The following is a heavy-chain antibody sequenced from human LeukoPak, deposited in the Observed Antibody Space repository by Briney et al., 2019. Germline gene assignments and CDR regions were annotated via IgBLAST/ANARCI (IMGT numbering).Heavy chain of an antibody. D-gene: IGHD3-10*01. CDR2: ISGSGGST. J-gene: IGHJ4*02. Sequence: GGSLRLSCAASGFTFSSYAMSWVRQAPGKGLEWVSAISGSGGSTYYADSVKGRFTISRDNSKNTLYLQMNSLRAEDTAVYYCARHKGASLFRGIIFDYWGQGTLVTVSS. CDR3: ARHKGASLFRGIIFDY. CDR1: GFTFSSYA. V-gene: IGHV3-23*01.